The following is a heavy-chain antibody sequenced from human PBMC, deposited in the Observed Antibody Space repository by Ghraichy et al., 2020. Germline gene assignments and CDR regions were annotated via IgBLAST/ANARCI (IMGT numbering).Heavy chain of an antibody. D-gene: IGHD3-3*01. CDR2: INHSGST. CDR3: ARASRGFSPVEFDY. CDR1: GGSFSGYY. J-gene: IGHJ4*02. V-gene: IGHV4-34*01. Sequence: SQTLSLTCAVYGGSFSGYYWSWIRQPPGKGLEWIGEINHSGSTNYNPSLKSRVTISVDTSKNQFSLKLSSVTAADTAVYYCARASRGFSPVEFDYWGQGTLVTVSS.